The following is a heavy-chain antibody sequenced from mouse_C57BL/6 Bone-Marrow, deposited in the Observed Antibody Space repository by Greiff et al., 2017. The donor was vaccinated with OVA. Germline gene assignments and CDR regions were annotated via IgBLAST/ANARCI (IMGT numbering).Heavy chain of an antibody. CDR1: GFSLTSYG. CDR3: ASPYYGSSYSWFAY. V-gene: IGHV2-2*01. CDR2: IWSGGST. D-gene: IGHD1-1*01. Sequence: VQLQQSGPGLVQPSQSLSITCTVSGFSLTSYGVHWVRQSPGKGLEWLGLIWSGGSTDYNAAFISRLSISKDNSKSQVFFKMNSLQADDTAIYYCASPYYGSSYSWFAYWGQGTLVTVSA. J-gene: IGHJ3*01.